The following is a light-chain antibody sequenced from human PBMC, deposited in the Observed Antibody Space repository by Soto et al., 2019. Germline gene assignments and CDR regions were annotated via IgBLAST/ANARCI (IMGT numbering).Light chain of an antibody. Sequence: QSALTQPASVSGSPGQSITISCTGTSSDVGSYNLVSWYQRHPGKVPKLMIYEVSERPSGVSNRFSGSKSGNTASLTISGLQAEDEADYYCCSYAGSVVFGGGTKLTVL. V-gene: IGLV2-23*02. J-gene: IGLJ2*01. CDR2: EVS. CDR1: SSDVGSYNL. CDR3: CSYAGSVV.